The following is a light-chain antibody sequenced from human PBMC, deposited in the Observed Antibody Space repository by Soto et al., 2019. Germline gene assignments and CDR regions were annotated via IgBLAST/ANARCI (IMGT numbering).Light chain of an antibody. Sequence: QSVLTQPPSASGTPGQRVTISCSGSSSNIGSNTVNWYQQLPGTAPTFLMYRNNQRPSGVPDRFSGSKSGTSASLAISGLRSEDEADYYCAAWDDSLSGLVFGGGTKVTVL. CDR3: AAWDDSLSGLV. J-gene: IGLJ2*01. CDR1: SSNIGSNT. CDR2: RNN. V-gene: IGLV1-47*01.